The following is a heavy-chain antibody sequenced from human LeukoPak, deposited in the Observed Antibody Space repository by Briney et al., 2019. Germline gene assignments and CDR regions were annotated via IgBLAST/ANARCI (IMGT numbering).Heavy chain of an antibody. Sequence: SETLSLTCTVSGGSISSYYWSWIRQPAGKGLEWIGRIYTSVSTNYNPSLKSRVTMAVDTSKNQFSLTLSSVTAEITAVYYCARDADSSGYYFSIWGQGTLVTVSS. CDR2: IYTSVST. J-gene: IGHJ4*02. CDR3: ARDADSSGYYFSI. V-gene: IGHV4-4*07. D-gene: IGHD3-22*01. CDR1: GGSISSYY.